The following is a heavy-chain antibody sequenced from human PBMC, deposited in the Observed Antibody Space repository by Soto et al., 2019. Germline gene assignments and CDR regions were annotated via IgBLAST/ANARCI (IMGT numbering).Heavy chain of an antibody. Sequence: ASVKVSCKASGYTFTSYGISWVRHAPGQGLEWMGWISAYNGNTNYAQRLQGRVTMTTDTSTSTAYMELRSLRSDDTDVYYCARAYCSSTSCYKNWFDPWGQGTLVTVSS. J-gene: IGHJ5*02. V-gene: IGHV1-18*01. CDR1: GYTFTSYG. D-gene: IGHD2-2*02. CDR3: ARAYCSSTSCYKNWFDP. CDR2: ISAYNGNT.